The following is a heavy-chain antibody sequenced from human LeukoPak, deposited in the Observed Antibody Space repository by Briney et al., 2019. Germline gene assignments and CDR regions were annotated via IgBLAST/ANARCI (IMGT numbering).Heavy chain of an antibody. CDR2: ASYSGSP. Sequence: SETLSLTCTVSGDSISSSRYYWGWIRQPPGKGLEWTGSASYSGSPYYNPSLKSRVTTSVDTSKNQFSLRLSSVTATDTAMYYCARHGWDYPSGTYYTFDPWGQGTLVTVSS. CDR1: GDSISSSRYY. V-gene: IGHV4-39*01. J-gene: IGHJ5*02. CDR3: ARHGWDYPSGTYYTFDP. D-gene: IGHD3-10*01.